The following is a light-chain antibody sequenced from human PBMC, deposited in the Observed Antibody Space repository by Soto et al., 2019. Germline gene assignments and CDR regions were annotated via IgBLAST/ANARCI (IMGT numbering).Light chain of an antibody. CDR3: QQYGSSPPIT. CDR1: QSVSSSY. Sequence: EIELTQSPCSLSLSPGERATIACRASQSVSSSYLAWYQQKPSQAPSLLMYVASPRATGIPDTLSGSGSGADFTLTISSLQPEDVPVYYYQQYGSSPPITFGQGTRVEIK. V-gene: IGKV3-20*01. CDR2: VAS. J-gene: IGKJ5*01.